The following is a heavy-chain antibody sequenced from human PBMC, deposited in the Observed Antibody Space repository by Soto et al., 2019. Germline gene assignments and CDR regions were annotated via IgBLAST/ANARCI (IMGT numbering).Heavy chain of an antibody. V-gene: IGHV4-39*01. CDR1: GGSISGSYYY. J-gene: IGHJ4*02. Sequence: PSETLSLTCAVSGGSISGSYYYWAWLRQSPGKGPEWIGSVFYTGFTSYNPSLEGRVSVSVDTSKSQFSLKLSAVTAADTAVYYCATSQKGYNRNYFDHWGQGALVTVSS. CDR3: ATSQKGYNRNYFDH. D-gene: IGHD1-20*01. CDR2: VFYTGFT.